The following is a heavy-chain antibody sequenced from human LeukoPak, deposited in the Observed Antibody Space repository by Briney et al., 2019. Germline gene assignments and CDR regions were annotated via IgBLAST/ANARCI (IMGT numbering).Heavy chain of an antibody. CDR2: IYTSGST. V-gene: IGHV4-61*02. CDR1: GGSISSGSYY. Sequence: SQTLSLTCTVSGGSISSGSYYWSWIRQPAGKGLEWIGRIYTSGSTNYNPSLKSRVTISVDTSKNQFSLKLSSVTAADTAVYYCARSQGSHGDYWGQGTLVTVSS. D-gene: IGHD1-26*01. J-gene: IGHJ4*02. CDR3: ARSQGSHGDY.